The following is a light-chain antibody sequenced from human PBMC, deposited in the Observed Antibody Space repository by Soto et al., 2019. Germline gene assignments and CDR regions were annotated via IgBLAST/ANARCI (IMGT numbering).Light chain of an antibody. CDR2: GPS. Sequence: EIVMTQSPATLSVSPGERATLSGRASQNVRSNLAWYQQKPGQAPRLLIFGPSTRATGIPARFSGSGSGTEFTLTISSLQSADFAVYYCQQYDNWPPWTFGQGTKVDIK. CDR1: QNVRSN. CDR3: QQYDNWPPWT. V-gene: IGKV3-15*01. J-gene: IGKJ1*01.